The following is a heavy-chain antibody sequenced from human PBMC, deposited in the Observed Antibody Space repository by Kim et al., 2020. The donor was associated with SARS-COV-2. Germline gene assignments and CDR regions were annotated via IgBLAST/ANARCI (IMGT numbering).Heavy chain of an antibody. J-gene: IGHJ5*02. Sequence: SETLSLTCTVSGGSISSYYWSWIRQPPGKGLEWIGYIYYSGSTNYNPSLKSRVTISVDTSKNQFSLKLSSVTAADTAVYYCARLDSSGPRQNWFDPWGQGTLVTVSS. D-gene: IGHD6-19*01. CDR2: IYYSGST. CDR3: ARLDSSGPRQNWFDP. CDR1: GGSISSYY. V-gene: IGHV4-59*08.